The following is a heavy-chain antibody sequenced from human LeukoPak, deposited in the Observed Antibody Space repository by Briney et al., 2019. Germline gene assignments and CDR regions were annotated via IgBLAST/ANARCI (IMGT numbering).Heavy chain of an antibody. D-gene: IGHD1-26*01. Sequence: SQTLSLTCTVSGDSISIGSHFWSWIRQPAGKGLEWIGCIYTTGSTNYNPSLKSRVTISVDTSKNQFSLKLSSVTAADTAVYYCAREGSGSHPGYYLGQGTLVTVSS. V-gene: IGHV4-61*02. J-gene: IGHJ4*02. CDR2: IYTTGST. CDR3: AREGSGSHPGYY. CDR1: GDSISIGSHF.